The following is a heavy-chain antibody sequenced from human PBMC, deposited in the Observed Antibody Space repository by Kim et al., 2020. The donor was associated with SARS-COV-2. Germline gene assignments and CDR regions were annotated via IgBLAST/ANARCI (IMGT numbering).Heavy chain of an antibody. Sequence: GGSLRPSCAASGFTFSSYDMHWVRQATGKGLEWVSAIGTAGDPYYPGSVKGRFTISRENAKNSLYLQMNSLRAGDTAVYYCARGVVRGVISWFDPWGQGTLVTVSS. D-gene: IGHD3-10*01. CDR1: GFTFSSYD. V-gene: IGHV3-13*05. J-gene: IGHJ5*02. CDR3: ARGVVRGVISWFDP. CDR2: IGTAGDP.